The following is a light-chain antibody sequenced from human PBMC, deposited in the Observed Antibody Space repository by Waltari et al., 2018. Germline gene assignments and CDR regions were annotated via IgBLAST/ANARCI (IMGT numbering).Light chain of an antibody. Sequence: QAGLTQPPSVSKGLRQTATLTCTGHSNNVGNEGAAWLQQHQGHPPKLLSYRNNNRPSGISERLSASRSGNTASLTITRLQPEDEADYYCSAWDSSLSAWVFGGGTKLTVL. V-gene: IGLV10-54*01. J-gene: IGLJ3*02. CDR2: RNN. CDR3: SAWDSSLSAWV. CDR1: SNNVGNEG.